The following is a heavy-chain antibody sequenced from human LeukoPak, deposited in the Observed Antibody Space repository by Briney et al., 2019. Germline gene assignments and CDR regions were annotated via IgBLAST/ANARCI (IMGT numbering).Heavy chain of an antibody. CDR2: IHRDGRT. D-gene: IGHD3-9*01. Sequence: SGTLSLTCAVSGVSISTSEWWILVRQPPGQGLEWIGEIHRDGRTRYNPSLTSRVTMSMDYSKNQFSLNVRFVTAADTAIYYCGKTDIYFNPIDYWGPGSLVTVSS. CDR3: GKTDIYFNPIDY. CDR1: GVSISTSEW. J-gene: IGHJ4*02. V-gene: IGHV4-4*02.